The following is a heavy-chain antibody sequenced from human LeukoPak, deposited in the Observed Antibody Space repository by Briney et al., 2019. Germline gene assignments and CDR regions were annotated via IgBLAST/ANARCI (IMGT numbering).Heavy chain of an antibody. D-gene: IGHD3-10*01. Sequence: PSETLSPTCAVYGGSFSGYYWSWIRQPPGKGLEWIGEINHSGSTNYNPSLKKRVTMSVDTSKNHFSLKLSSVTAADTAVYYCARDANYYGSGSYYYYFDYWGQGTLVTVSS. CDR2: INHSGST. V-gene: IGHV4-34*01. CDR3: ARDANYYGSGSYYYYFDY. J-gene: IGHJ4*02. CDR1: GGSFSGYY.